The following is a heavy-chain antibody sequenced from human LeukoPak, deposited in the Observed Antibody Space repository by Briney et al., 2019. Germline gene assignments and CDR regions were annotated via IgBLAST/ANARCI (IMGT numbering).Heavy chain of an antibody. CDR3: ARERYRAITMVRGVIES. D-gene: IGHD3-10*01. V-gene: IGHV3-21*01. CDR1: GFPFSSYS. J-gene: IGHJ4*02. CDR2: ISSSSSYI. Sequence: GGSLRLSCAASGFPFSSYSMNWVRQAPGKGLEWVSSISSSSSYIYYADSVKGRFTISRDNAKNSLYLQMNSLRAEDTAVYYCARERYRAITMVRGVIESWGQGTLVTVSS.